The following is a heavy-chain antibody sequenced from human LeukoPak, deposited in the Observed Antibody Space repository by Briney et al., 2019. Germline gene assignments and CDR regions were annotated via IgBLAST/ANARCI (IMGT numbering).Heavy chain of an antibody. Sequence: ASVKASCKASGYTFTSYYMHWVRQAPGQGLEWMGIINPSGGSTSYAQKFQGRVTMTRDTSTSTVYMELSSPRSEDTAVYYCAREGSYYGYYYYGMDVWGQGTTVTVSS. CDR2: INPSGGST. D-gene: IGHD1-26*01. V-gene: IGHV1-46*01. CDR1: GYTFTSYY. J-gene: IGHJ6*02. CDR3: AREGSYYGYYYYGMDV.